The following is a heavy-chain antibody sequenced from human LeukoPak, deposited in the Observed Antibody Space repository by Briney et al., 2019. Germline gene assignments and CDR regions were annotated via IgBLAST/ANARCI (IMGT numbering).Heavy chain of an antibody. CDR1: GFTFSSYA. D-gene: IGHD6-13*01. CDR3: ARGDSSSWYYFDY. CDR2: ISYDGSNK. V-gene: IGHV3-30*04. Sequence: GGSLRLSCAASGFTFSSYAMHWVRQAPGKGLEWVAVISYDGSNKYYADSVKGRFTISRDNSKNTLYLQMNNLRAEDTAVYYCARGDSSSWYYFDYWGQGTLVTVSS. J-gene: IGHJ4*02.